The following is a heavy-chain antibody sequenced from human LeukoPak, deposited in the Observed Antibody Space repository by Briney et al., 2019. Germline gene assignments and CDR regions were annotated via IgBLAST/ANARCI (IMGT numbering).Heavy chain of an antibody. CDR1: GFTFSSYS. V-gene: IGHV3-7*01. Sequence: GGSLRLSCAASGFTFSSYSMNWVRQAPGKGLEWVANIKQDGSEKYYVDSVKGRFTISRDNAKNSLYLQMNSLRAEDTAVYYCARDFGPYSRAEYFQHWGQGTLVTVSS. J-gene: IGHJ1*01. CDR3: ARDFGPYSRAEYFQH. CDR2: IKQDGSEK. D-gene: IGHD4-11*01.